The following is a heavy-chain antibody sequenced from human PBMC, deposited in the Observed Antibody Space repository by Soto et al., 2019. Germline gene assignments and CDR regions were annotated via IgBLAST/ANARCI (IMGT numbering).Heavy chain of an antibody. D-gene: IGHD1-26*01. V-gene: IGHV3-30*18. CDR3: AKVFGTYWAFDY. J-gene: IGHJ4*02. CDR2: ISNDGSNK. Sequence: QVHLGESGGGVVQTGRSLRLSCAASGFSFSTDGMHWVRQAPVKGLERVAFISNDGSNKYYAESVKGRFTISRDNSKNTLYLQMNSLRAEDTAVYYCAKVFGTYWAFDYWGQGNLVTVSS. CDR1: GFSFSTDG.